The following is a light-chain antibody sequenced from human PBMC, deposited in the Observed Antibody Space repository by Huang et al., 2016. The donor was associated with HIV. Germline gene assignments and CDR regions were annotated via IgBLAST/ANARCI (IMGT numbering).Light chain of an antibody. J-gene: IGKJ4*01. CDR1: QSVSSN. CDR3: QQYNNWPLT. CDR2: GAS. Sequence: EVVMTQSPATLSVSPGERATLSCRASQSVSSNLAWYQQKPGQAPRVLIYGASTRATGSPARISGSGSGTEFTLTISSLQSEDFAVYYCQQYNNWPLTFGGGTTVAI. V-gene: IGKV3-15*01.